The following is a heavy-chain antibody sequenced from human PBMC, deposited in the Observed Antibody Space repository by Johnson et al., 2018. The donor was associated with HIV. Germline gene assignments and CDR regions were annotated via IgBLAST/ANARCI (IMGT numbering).Heavy chain of an antibody. CDR2: IKSKTDGGTT. V-gene: IGHV3-15*01. CDR1: GFSFSDYY. CDR3: ARDSLVGGPPQVDAFDI. Sequence: VQLVESGGGLVKPGGSLRLSCAASGFSFSDYYMSWVRQAPGKGLEWVGRIKSKTDGGTTDYAAPVKGRFTIPRDDSKNTLYLQMNSLRDEDTAVYYCARDSLVGGPPQVDAFDIWGQGTMVTVSS. J-gene: IGHJ3*02. D-gene: IGHD3-10*01.